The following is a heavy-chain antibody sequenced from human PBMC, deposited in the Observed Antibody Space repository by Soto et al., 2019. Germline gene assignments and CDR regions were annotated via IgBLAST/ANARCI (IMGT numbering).Heavy chain of an antibody. CDR1: RGTFNKFA. Sequence: SVEVSFRASRGTFNKFAFSWVRQAPGQGFEWMGGIIPVFRSANYAQRFRGRITITADEYTSTVYLYLNDLRSDDTAVYYCARRYCASDNCPLFYYFVDLWGLGTTVTVSS. J-gene: IGHJ6*02. CDR2: IIPVFRSA. V-gene: IGHV1-69*13. D-gene: IGHD2-21*02. CDR3: ARRYCASDNCPLFYYFVDL.